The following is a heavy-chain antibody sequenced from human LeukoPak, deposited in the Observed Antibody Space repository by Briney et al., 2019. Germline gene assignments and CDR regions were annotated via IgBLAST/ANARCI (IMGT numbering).Heavy chain of an antibody. CDR3: ARSAFLVTAPGLYYFDY. D-gene: IGHD6-13*01. V-gene: IGHV4-4*07. CDR1: GGSISSYY. Sequence: PSETLSLTCTVAGGSISSYYWSWIRHPAGKGLEWIWHIYNSGSTNYNPSLKGRVTMSVATSKNQFSLHLSSVTAADTAVYYCARSAFLVTAPGLYYFDYWGQGTLVAVSS. J-gene: IGHJ4*02. CDR2: IYNSGST.